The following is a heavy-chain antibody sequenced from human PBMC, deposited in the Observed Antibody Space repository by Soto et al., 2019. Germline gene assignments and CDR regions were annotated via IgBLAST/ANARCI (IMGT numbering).Heavy chain of an antibody. D-gene: IGHD6-13*01. CDR3: ARDGASIAAAGTGWFDP. Sequence: ASVKVSCKASGYTFTSYGISWVRQAPGQGLEWMGWISAYNGNTNYAQKLQGRVTMTTDTSTSTAYMELRSLRSDDTAVYYCARDGASIAAAGTGWFDPWGQGTLVTVSS. J-gene: IGHJ5*02. V-gene: IGHV1-18*01. CDR1: GYTFTSYG. CDR2: ISAYNGNT.